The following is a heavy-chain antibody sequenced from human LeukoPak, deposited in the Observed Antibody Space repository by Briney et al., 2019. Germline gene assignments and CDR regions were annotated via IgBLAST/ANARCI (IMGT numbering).Heavy chain of an antibody. CDR1: GDSVTSTY. CDR3: ARESAGSLHDSTAAFHY. Sequence: PSETLSLTCSVSGDSVTSTYWSWIRQPPGKGLEWIAYGHHSESSNYNPSFRSRVTIPVDTSRNQFSLRLTSVTAADTADYYCARESAGSLHDSTAAFHYWGRGILVIVSS. J-gene: IGHJ4*02. D-gene: IGHD2-8*02. CDR2: GHHSESS. V-gene: IGHV4-59*02.